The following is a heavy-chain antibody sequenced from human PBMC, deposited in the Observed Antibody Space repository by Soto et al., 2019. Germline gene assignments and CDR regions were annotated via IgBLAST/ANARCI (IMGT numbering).Heavy chain of an antibody. J-gene: IGHJ4*02. V-gene: IGHV1-18*01. CDR2: ISAYNGKT. CDR3: ASGWFGEFVYYSDY. Sequence: QVQLVQSGAEVKKPGASVKVSCKASGYTFTSYGISWVRQAPGQGLEWMGWISAYNGKTNYAQKLQGRVTMTTDTPMSTAYTELRSLGSDDTAVYYCASGWFGEFVYYSDYWGQGTLVTVSS. CDR1: GYTFTSYG. D-gene: IGHD3-10*01.